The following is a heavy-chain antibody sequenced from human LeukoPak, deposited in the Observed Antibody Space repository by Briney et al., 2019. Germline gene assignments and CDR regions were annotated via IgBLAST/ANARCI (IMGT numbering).Heavy chain of an antibody. CDR3: ARDERYDSSGYPFDY. J-gene: IGHJ4*02. D-gene: IGHD3-22*01. V-gene: IGHV4-39*07. CDR1: GGSISSSSYY. CDR2: IHYSGST. Sequence: SETLSLTCIVSGGSISSSSYYWGWIRQPPGKGLEWIGSIHYSGSTNYNPSLKSRVTISVDTSKNQFSLKLSSVTAADTAVYYCARDERYDSSGYPFDYWGQGTLVTVSS.